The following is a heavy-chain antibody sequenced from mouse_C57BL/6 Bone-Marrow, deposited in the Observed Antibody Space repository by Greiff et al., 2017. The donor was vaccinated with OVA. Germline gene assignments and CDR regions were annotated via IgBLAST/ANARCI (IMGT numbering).Heavy chain of an antibody. CDR3: ARGGWDDYYLDY. V-gene: IGHV1-53*01. Sequence: QVQLKQPGTELVKPGASVKLSCKASGYTFTSYWMHWVKQRPGQGLEWIGNINPSNGGTNYNEKFKSKATLTVDKSSSTAYMQLSSLTSEDSAVYYCARGGWDDYYLDYWGQGTTLTVSS. J-gene: IGHJ2*01. CDR1: GYTFTSYW. CDR2: INPSNGGT. D-gene: IGHD4-1*01.